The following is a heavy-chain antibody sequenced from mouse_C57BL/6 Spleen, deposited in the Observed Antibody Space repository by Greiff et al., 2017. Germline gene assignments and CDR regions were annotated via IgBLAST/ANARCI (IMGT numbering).Heavy chain of an antibody. CDR1: GYSITSGYY. Sequence: EVQLQQSGPGLVKPSQSLSLTCSVTGYSITSGYYWNWIRQFPGNKLEWMGYISYDGSNNYNPSLKNRISITRDTSKNQFFLKLNSVTTEDTATYYCARCGLLGHFDYWGQGTTLTVSS. D-gene: IGHD2-3*01. J-gene: IGHJ2*01. V-gene: IGHV3-6*01. CDR3: ARCGLLGHFDY. CDR2: ISYDGSN.